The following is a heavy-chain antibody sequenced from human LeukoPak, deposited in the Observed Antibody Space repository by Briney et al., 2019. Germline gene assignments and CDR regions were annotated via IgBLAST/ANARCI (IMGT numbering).Heavy chain of an antibody. CDR2: INAGNGNT. D-gene: IGHD3-3*01. CDR3: ARGRRITIFGVVTSYFDY. Sequence: ASVKVSCKASGYTFTSYAMDWVRQASGQRLEWIGWINAGNGNTKYSQEFQGRVTITRDTSASTAYMELSSLRSEDMAVYYCARGRRITIFGVVTSYFDYWGQGTLVTVSS. V-gene: IGHV1-3*03. CDR1: GYTFTSYA. J-gene: IGHJ4*02.